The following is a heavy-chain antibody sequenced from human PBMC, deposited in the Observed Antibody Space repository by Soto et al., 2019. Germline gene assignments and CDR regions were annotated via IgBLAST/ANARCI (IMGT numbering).Heavy chain of an antibody. CDR2: ISDSGGTT. CDR1: GFTFSNYV. J-gene: IGHJ4*02. D-gene: IGHD6-19*01. CDR3: AKGWQVRGGQFDY. Sequence: EVQLLESGGNLVQPGGSLRLSCVASGFTFSNYVMSWVRQAPGKGLEWVSGISDSGGTTYSADFVKGRFTISRDNSKNTQYLQMNSLRAEDTAVYYCAKGWQVRGGQFDYWGQGTLVSVSS. V-gene: IGHV3-23*01.